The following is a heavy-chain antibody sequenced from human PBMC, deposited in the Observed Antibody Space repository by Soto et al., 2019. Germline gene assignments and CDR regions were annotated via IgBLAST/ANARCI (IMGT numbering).Heavy chain of an antibody. CDR1: GFRFSTYA. Sequence: EVQLLESGGGLVQPGGSVRLSCAASGFRFSTYAQNWVRQAPGKGLEWVSVISGSGDRTYYADSVKGRFTISRDNSKNTLYLQMNRLRAEDTAVYYCASPIVVLEVMDSDYYYYGMDVWGQGTAVTVSS. V-gene: IGHV3-23*01. CDR2: ISGSGDRT. J-gene: IGHJ6*02. CDR3: ASPIVVLEVMDSDYYYYGMDV. D-gene: IGHD2-2*01.